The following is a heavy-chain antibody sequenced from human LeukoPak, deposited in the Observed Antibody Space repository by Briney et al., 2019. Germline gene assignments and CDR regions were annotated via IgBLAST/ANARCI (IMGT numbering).Heavy chain of an antibody. Sequence: SETLSLTCTVSGGSISSGGYYWSWIRQHPGKGLEWIGYIYYSGSTYYNPSLKSRVTIPVDTSKNQFSLKLSSVTAADTAVYYCALRARLWFGDYYGMDVWGQGTTVTVSS. CDR2: IYYSGST. D-gene: IGHD3-10*01. CDR3: ALRARLWFGDYYGMDV. CDR1: GGSISSGGYY. V-gene: IGHV4-31*03. J-gene: IGHJ6*02.